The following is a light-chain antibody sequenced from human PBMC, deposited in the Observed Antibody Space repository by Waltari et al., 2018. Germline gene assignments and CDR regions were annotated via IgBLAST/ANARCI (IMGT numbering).Light chain of an antibody. Sequence: QSVLTQPPSASGTPGQRVPISCSGTSSNIGSSTVNWYLQLPGTAPKLLIYSNNQRPSGVPDRFSGSKSGTSASLAISGLQSEDEADYYCATWDDSLNVWVFGGGTKLTVL. CDR3: ATWDDSLNVWV. CDR2: SNN. J-gene: IGLJ3*02. CDR1: SSNIGSST. V-gene: IGLV1-44*01.